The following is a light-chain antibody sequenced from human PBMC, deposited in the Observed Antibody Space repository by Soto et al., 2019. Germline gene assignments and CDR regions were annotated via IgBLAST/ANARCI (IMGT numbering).Light chain of an antibody. V-gene: IGLV2-23*02. CDR2: EVS. Sequence: QSALTQPASVSGSPGQSITISCSGTRSDVGSYNLVSWYQQHPGKAPKLMIYEVSKRPSGVSNRFSGSKSGNTASLTISGLQAEDEADYYCCSYAGSSTYVFGTGIKVTVL. J-gene: IGLJ1*01. CDR3: CSYAGSSTYV. CDR1: RSDVGSYNL.